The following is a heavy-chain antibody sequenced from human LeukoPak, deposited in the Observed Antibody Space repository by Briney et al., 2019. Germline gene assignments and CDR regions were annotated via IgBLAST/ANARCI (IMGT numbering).Heavy chain of an antibody. Sequence: GGSLRLSCAASGFTFSDYYRSWIRQAPGKGLEWVSYISSSSSNTNYADSVKGRFTISRDNAKNSLYLQMNSLRAEDTAVYYCARPAGYSGYAWFDYWGQATLVTVSS. CDR2: ISSSSSNT. V-gene: IGHV3-11*06. D-gene: IGHD5-12*01. CDR1: GFTFSDYY. CDR3: ARPAGYSGYAWFDY. J-gene: IGHJ4*02.